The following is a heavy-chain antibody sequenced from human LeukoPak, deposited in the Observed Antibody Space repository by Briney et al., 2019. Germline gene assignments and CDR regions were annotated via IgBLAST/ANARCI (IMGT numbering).Heavy chain of an antibody. D-gene: IGHD4-17*01. CDR3: ARVYGDYPYYFDY. CDR1: GFTFSTYA. V-gene: IGHV3-23*01. Sequence: GGSLRLSCAASGFTFSTYAMSWVRQAPGKGLEWVSSISGSGGSTFYADSVKGRFTIPRDNSKNTLYLQMNSLRAEDTAVYYCARVYGDYPYYFDYWGQGTLVTVSS. J-gene: IGHJ4*02. CDR2: ISGSGGST.